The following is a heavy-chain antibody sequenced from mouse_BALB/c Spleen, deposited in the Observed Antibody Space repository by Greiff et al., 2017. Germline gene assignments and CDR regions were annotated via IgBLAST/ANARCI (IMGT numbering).Heavy chain of an antibody. J-gene: IGHJ1*01. CDR2: IWSGGST. CDR1: GFSLTSYG. Sequence: VQLQQSGPGLVQPSQSLSITCTVSGFSLTSYGVHWVRQSPGKGLEWLGVIWSGGSTDYNAAFISRLSISKDNSKSQVFFKMNSLQANDTAIYYCARKDGYYPWYFDVWGAGTTVTVSS. D-gene: IGHD2-3*01. CDR3: ARKDGYYPWYFDV. V-gene: IGHV2-2*02.